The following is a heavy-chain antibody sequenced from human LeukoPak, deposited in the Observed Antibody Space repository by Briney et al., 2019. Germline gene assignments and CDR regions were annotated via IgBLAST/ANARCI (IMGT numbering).Heavy chain of an antibody. V-gene: IGHV4-34*01. CDR3: ARVVVAAANYYYYYYMDV. Sequence: SETLSLTCAVYGGSFSGYYWSWIRQPPGKGLEWIGEINHSGSTNYNPSLKSRVTISVDTSKNQFSLKLSSVTAADTAVYYCARVVVAAANYYYYYYMDVWGKGTTVTVSS. CDR1: GGSFSGYY. CDR2: INHSGST. J-gene: IGHJ6*03. D-gene: IGHD2-2*01.